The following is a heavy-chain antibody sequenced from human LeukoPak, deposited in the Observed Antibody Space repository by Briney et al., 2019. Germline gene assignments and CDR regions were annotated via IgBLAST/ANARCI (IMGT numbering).Heavy chain of an antibody. Sequence: SETLSLTCTVSGGAITSHYWTWIRQSPVKGLEWIGDISNSGSTSYDPSLKSRVTVSIDTSKNQFSLKLSSVTAADTAVYYCGRDALVGYFSYYYMDVWGKGTTVTVSS. J-gene: IGHJ6*03. CDR2: ISNSGST. CDR1: GGAITSHY. D-gene: IGHD2-15*01. V-gene: IGHV4-59*11. CDR3: GRDALVGYFSYYYMDV.